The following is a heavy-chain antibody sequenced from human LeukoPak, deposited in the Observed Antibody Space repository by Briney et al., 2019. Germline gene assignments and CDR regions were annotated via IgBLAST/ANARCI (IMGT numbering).Heavy chain of an antibody. J-gene: IGHJ6*03. CDR3: ARDRGYYDSSGYYYYYYMDV. Sequence: GGSLRLSCAASGFTFSSYAMSWVRQAPGKGLEWVSGINWNGGSTGYADSVKGRFTISRDNAKNSLYLQMNSLRAEDTALYHCARDRGYYDSSGYYYYYYMDVWGKGTTVTVSS. D-gene: IGHD3-22*01. CDR1: GFTFSSYA. CDR2: INWNGGST. V-gene: IGHV3-20*01.